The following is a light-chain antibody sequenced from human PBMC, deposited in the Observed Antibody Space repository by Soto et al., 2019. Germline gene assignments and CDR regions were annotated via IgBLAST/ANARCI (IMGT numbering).Light chain of an antibody. Sequence: QLVLTQSPSASASLGASVELTCTLSSGHSSYAIAWHQQQPEKGPRYLMKLNSDGSHSKGDGIPDRFSGSSSGAERYLTIASLQSEDEADYYCQTLGTGVVFGGGTKLTVL. CDR2: LNSDGSH. J-gene: IGLJ2*01. CDR3: QTLGTGVV. CDR1: SGHSSYA. V-gene: IGLV4-69*01.